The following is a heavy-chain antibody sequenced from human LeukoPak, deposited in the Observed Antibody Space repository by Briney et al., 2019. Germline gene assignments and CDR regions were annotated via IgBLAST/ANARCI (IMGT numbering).Heavy chain of an antibody. D-gene: IGHD3-10*01. CDR3: ARGTGSYYYGSGSYWPSYYFDY. CDR2: IYYSGST. J-gene: IGHJ4*02. CDR1: GGSISNGDHY. Sequence: PSETLSLTCTVSGGSISNGDHYWSWIRQPPGKGLEWIGYIYYSGSTNYNPSLKSRVTISVDTSKNQFSLKLSSVTAADTAVYYCARGTGSYYYGSGSYWPSYYFDYWGQGTLVTVSS. V-gene: IGHV4-61*08.